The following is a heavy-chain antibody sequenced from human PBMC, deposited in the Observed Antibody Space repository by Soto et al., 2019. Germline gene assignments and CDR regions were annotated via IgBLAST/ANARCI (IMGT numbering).Heavy chain of an antibody. CDR3: ARETFGRAAAGPIDY. V-gene: IGHV1-18*01. J-gene: IGHJ4*02. D-gene: IGHD6-13*01. Sequence: GASVKVSCKASGYTFTSYGISWVRQAPGQGLEWMGWISAYNGNTNYAQKLQGRVTMTTDTSTSTAYMELRSLRSDDTAVYYCARETFGRAAAGPIDYWGQGTLVTVSS. CDR2: ISAYNGNT. CDR1: GYTFTSYG.